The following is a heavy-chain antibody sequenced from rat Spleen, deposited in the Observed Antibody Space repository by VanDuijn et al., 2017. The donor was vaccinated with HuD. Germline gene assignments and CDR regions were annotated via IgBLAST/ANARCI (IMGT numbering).Heavy chain of an antibody. CDR3: ATREWAD. D-gene: IGHD1-1*01. Sequence: EVQLVESGGGLVQPGRSLKLSCAASGITFSDYNMAWVRQAPKQGLEWVSTFIYDGSRTYYRDSVKGRFTISRDNAKSTLYRQMDSLRSEDTATYYCATREWADWGQGVMVTVSS. CDR2: FIYDGSRT. J-gene: IGHJ2*01. CDR1: GITFSDYN. V-gene: IGHV5S10*01.